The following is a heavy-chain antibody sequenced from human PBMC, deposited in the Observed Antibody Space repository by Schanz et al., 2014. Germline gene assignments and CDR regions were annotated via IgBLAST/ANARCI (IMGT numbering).Heavy chain of an antibody. CDR3: AKGVGGGLLLGSTFDN. CDR2: LSASGGHT. V-gene: IGHV3-23*04. CDR1: GFTFTGYV. J-gene: IGHJ3*02. D-gene: IGHD3-16*01. Sequence: EGQLVESGGALVRPGGSLRLSCAASGFTFTGYVMTWVRQAPGKGLEWVSGLSASGGHTYYADSVKGRFTISRDNSKNTVYLEMNNVRVDDTAVYYCAKGVGGGLLLGSTFDNWGHGTMVTVTS.